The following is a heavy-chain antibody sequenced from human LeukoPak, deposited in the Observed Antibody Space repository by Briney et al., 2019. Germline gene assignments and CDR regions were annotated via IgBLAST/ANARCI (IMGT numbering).Heavy chain of an antibody. CDR1: GFTFTNAW. J-gene: IGHJ4*02. V-gene: IGHV3-15*01. CDR2: ITSKNEGGTT. CDR3: TSNHWKYDY. D-gene: IGHD1-7*01. Sequence: GGSLRLSCAASGFTFTNAWMTWVRQAPGKGLEWVGRITSKNEGGTTDYAAPVKGRFTISRDDSKDTLFLQMDSLKTEDTAMYYRTSNHWKYDYWGQGTLVAVSS.